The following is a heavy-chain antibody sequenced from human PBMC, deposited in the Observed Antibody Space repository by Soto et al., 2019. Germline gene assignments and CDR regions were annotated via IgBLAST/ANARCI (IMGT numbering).Heavy chain of an antibody. V-gene: IGHV4-4*02. J-gene: IGHJ4*02. D-gene: IGHD6-6*01. CDR1: GGSLNTYSW. Sequence: SETLSLTCAVSGGSLNTYSWWTWVRQPPGKGLEWIGEIHRSRGTNYNSSLKSRVTISIDRSTNHFSLRLYSVTAADTAVYYCASREEARPFWGQGTLVTVSS. CDR2: IHRSRGT. CDR3: ASREEARPF.